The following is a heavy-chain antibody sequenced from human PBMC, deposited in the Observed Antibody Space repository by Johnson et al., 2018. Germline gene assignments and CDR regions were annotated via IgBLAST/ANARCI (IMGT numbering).Heavy chain of an antibody. CDR3: AKAGRPHYYDSSAFQPVSNYFFHNGMDV. V-gene: IGHV3-23*04. CDR2: ISGSGGST. D-gene: IGHD3-22*01. Sequence: EVQLVESGGGLVQPGGSLRLSCAVSGFTFSNYAMSWVRQAPGQGLEWVSAISGSGGSTYYADSVKGRFAITRDNSKNILYLQMNSLRVDDTAIYFCAKAGRPHYYDSSAFQPVSNYFFHNGMDVWGKGTTVTVSS. CDR1: GFTFSNYA. J-gene: IGHJ6*04.